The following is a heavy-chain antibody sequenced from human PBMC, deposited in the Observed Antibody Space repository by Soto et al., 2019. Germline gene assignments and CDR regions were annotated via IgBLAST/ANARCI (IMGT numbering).Heavy chain of an antibody. CDR1: GFTFSSYG. CDR3: ARGHRWLQLAFDY. V-gene: IGHV3-33*01. D-gene: IGHD5-12*01. Sequence: VGSLRLSCAASGFTFSSYGMHWVRQAPGKGLEWVAVIWYDGSNKYYADSVKGRFTISRDNSKNTLYLQMNSLRAEDTAVYYCARGHRWLQLAFDYWGQGTLVTVSS. CDR2: IWYDGSNK. J-gene: IGHJ4*02.